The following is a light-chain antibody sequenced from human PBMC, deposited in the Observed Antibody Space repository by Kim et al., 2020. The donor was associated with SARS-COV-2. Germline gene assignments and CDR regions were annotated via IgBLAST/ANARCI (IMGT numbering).Light chain of an antibody. V-gene: IGLV4-69*01. CDR1: SGHSSYA. CDR2: LNSDGSH. J-gene: IGLJ2*01. Sequence: QPVLTQSPSASASLGASVKLTCTLSSGHSSYAIAWHQQQPEKGPRYLMKLNSDGSHSKGDGIPDRFSGSRSGAERYLTISSLQSEDEADYYCQTWGTGIQVVFGGGTQLTVL. CDR3: QTWGTGIQVV.